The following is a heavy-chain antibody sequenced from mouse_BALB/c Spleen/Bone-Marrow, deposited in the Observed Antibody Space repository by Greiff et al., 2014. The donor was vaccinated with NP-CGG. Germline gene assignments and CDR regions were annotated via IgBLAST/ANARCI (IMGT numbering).Heavy chain of an antibody. V-gene: IGHV1-7*01. J-gene: IGHJ3*01. CDR2: INPSTGYT. D-gene: IGHD2-2*01. CDR1: GYTFTSYW. Sequence: VQLQQSGAELAKPGASVKMSCKASGYTFTSYWMHWVKQRPGQGLEWIGYINPSTGYTEYNQKFKDEATLAADKSSSTACMQLSSLTSEDSAVYYCARYHYGYDGFAYWGQGTLVTVSA. CDR3: ARYHYGYDGFAY.